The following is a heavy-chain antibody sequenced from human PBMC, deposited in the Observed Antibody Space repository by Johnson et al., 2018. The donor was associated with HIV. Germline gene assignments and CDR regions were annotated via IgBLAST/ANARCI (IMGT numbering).Heavy chain of an antibody. CDR2: ISYDGSNK. V-gene: IGHV3-30-3*01. CDR1: GFTFSSYA. J-gene: IGHJ3*02. D-gene: IGHD4-11*01. Sequence: QVQLVESGGGVVQPGRSLRLSCAASGFTFSSYAMHWVRQAPGKGLEWVAVISYDGSNKYYADSVKGRFTISRDNSKNTLSLQMNSLRAEDTAVYYCARGGAVTRRSADAFDIWGQGTMVTVSS. CDR3: ARGGAVTRRSADAFDI.